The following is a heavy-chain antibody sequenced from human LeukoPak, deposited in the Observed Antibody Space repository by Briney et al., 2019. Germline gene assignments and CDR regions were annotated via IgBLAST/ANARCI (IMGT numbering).Heavy chain of an antibody. J-gene: IGHJ5*02. V-gene: IGHV4-59*08. CDR1: GGSINNYY. Sequence: PSETLSLTCTVSGGSINNYYWNWIRQPPGKGLEWIGYITGSIYFSGSTKYDPSLESRVTISVDTPKNQFSLNLSSVTAADTAVYYCARHCGTITLVGEVMIDLKYNWFDPWGQGTLVTVSS. D-gene: IGHD3-10*01. CDR3: ARHCGTITLVGEVMIDLKYNWFDP. CDR2: ITGSIYFSGST.